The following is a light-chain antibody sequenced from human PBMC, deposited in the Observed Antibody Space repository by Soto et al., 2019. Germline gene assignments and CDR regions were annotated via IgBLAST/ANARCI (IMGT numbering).Light chain of an antibody. CDR1: QNINKY. V-gene: IGKV3-11*01. CDR2: DPS. CDR3: QQRSNWPIT. J-gene: IGKJ5*01. Sequence: EIVLTQSPGTLSLSPGERATLSCRTSQNINKYLAWYQQKPGQAPRLLIYDPSNMATGIPARFSGSGSGTAFTLTISSLEPEDFAVYYCQQRSNWPITFGQGTRLEIK.